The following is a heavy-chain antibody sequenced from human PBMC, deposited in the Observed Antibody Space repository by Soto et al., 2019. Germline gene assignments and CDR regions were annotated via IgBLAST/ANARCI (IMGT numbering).Heavy chain of an antibody. CDR3: ARDGLGYGDYVLYYYYGMDV. CDR2: INHSGST. V-gene: IGHV4-34*01. CDR1: GGSFSGYY. J-gene: IGHJ6*02. D-gene: IGHD4-17*01. Sequence: KPSETLSLTCAVYGGSFSGYYWSWIRQPPGKGLEWIGEINHSGSTNYNPSLKSRVTISVDTSKNQFSLKLSSVTAADTAVYYCARDGLGYGDYVLYYYYGMDVWGQGTTVTVSS.